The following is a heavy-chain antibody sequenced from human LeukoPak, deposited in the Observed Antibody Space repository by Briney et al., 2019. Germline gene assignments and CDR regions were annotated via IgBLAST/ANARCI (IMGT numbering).Heavy chain of an antibody. J-gene: IGHJ4*02. CDR1: GGSISSGAYY. CDR2: IYYSGST. D-gene: IGHD3-16*01. CDR3: ARRGGGGLNYFDY. Sequence: PSETLSLTCTVSGGSISSGAYYWSWIRQPPGKGLEWIGYIYYSGSTYYNPSLKSRVTMSLDTSKNQFSLKLSSVTAADTAVYYWARRGGGGLNYFDYWGQGTLVTVSS. V-gene: IGHV4-30-4*01.